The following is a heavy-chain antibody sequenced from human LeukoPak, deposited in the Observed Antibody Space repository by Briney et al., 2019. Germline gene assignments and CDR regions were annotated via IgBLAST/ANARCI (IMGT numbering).Heavy chain of an antibody. Sequence: SETLSLTCAVSGGSISSGGYSWSWIRQPPGKGLEWIGYIYYSGSTYYNPSLKSRVTISVDTPKNQFSLKLSSVTAADTAVYYCASVWGSYLDYWGQGTLVTVSS. V-gene: IGHV4-30-4*07. CDR1: GGSISSGGYS. CDR3: ASVWGSYLDY. CDR2: IYYSGST. J-gene: IGHJ4*02. D-gene: IGHD3-16*02.